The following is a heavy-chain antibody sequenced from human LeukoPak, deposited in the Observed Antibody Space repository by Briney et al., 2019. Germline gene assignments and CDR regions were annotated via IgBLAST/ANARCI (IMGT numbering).Heavy chain of an antibody. V-gene: IGHV1-3*01. CDR1: EYTFTNYA. CDR2: INAGNGNT. D-gene: IGHD1-14*01. CDR3: ARKTRGSGSWYFDY. J-gene: IGHJ4*02. Sequence: ASVKVSCKASEYTFTNYAMHWVRQAPGQRLEWMGWINAGNGNTKYSQKFQGRVTITRDTSASTAYMELSSLRSEDTAVYYCARKTRGSGSWYFDYWGQGTLVTVSS.